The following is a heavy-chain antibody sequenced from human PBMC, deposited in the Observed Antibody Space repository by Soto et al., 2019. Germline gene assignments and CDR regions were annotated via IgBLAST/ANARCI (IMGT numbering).Heavy chain of an antibody. Sequence: PSETLSLTCTVSGGSISSGGYYWSWIRQHPGKGLEWIGYIYYSGSTYYNPSLKSRVTISVDTSKNQFSLKLSSVTAADTAVYYCAARLNYANSGYVNWGQGTMVTVSS. CDR3: AARLNYANSGYVN. V-gene: IGHV4-31*03. CDR2: IYYSGST. D-gene: IGHD3-22*01. J-gene: IGHJ4*02. CDR1: GGSISSGGYY.